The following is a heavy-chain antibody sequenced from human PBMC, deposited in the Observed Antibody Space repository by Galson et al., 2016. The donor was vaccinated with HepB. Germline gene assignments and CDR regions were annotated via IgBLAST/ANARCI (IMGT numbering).Heavy chain of an antibody. CDR2: INPNSGGT. Sequence: SVKVSCKASGYTFTAYYMHWVRQAPGQDLEWMGWINPNSGGTNFAQKFQGRVTMTRDTSITTAYMELSRLRSDDTAIYYCARDMGGLIAAAGTLDYWGQGTLFTVSS. CDR3: ARDMGGLIAAAGTLDY. CDR1: GYTFTAYY. J-gene: IGHJ4*02. D-gene: IGHD6-13*01. V-gene: IGHV1-2*02.